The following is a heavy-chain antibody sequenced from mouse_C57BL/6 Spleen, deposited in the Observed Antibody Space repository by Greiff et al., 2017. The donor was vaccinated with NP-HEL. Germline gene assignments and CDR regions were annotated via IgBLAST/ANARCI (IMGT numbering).Heavy chain of an antibody. CDR1: GYSITSGYY. Sequence: EVQLQQSGPGLVKPSQSLSLTCSVTGYSITSGYYWNWIRQFPGNKLEWMGYISYDGSNNYNPSLKNRISITRDTSKNQFFLKLNSVTTEDTATYYCARDPTTVVATYWYFDVWGTGTTVTVSS. V-gene: IGHV3-6*01. D-gene: IGHD1-1*01. J-gene: IGHJ1*03. CDR2: ISYDGSN. CDR3: ARDPTTVVATYWYFDV.